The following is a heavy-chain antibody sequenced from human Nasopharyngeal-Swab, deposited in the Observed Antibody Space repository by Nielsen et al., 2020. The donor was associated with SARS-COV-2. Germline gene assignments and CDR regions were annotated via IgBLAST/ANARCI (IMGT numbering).Heavy chain of an antibody. D-gene: IGHD1-26*01. CDR3: TSLRYSGRGSRFGY. J-gene: IGHJ4*02. CDR2: IRSKAYGGTT. Sequence: GESLKISCTASGFTFGDYAMSWVRQAPGKGLEWVGFIRSKAYGGTTEYAASVKGRFTISRDDSKSIAYLQMNSLKTEDTAVYYCTSLRYSGRGSRFGYWGQGTLVTVSS. CDR1: GFTFGDYA. V-gene: IGHV3-49*04.